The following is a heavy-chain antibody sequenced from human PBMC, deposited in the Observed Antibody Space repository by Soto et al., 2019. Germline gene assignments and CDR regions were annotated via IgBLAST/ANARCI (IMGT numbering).Heavy chain of an antibody. CDR3: ARQAEQELRYFDWYFDY. J-gene: IGHJ4*02. Sequence: EVQLVQSGAEVKKPGESLKISCKGSGYSFTSYWIGWVRQMPGKGLEWMGIIYPGDSDTRYSPSFQGQVTISADKSISTAYLQWSSLKASDTAMYYCARQAEQELRYFDWYFDYWGQGTLVTVSS. CDR1: GYSFTSYW. D-gene: IGHD3-9*01. CDR2: IYPGDSDT. V-gene: IGHV5-51*01.